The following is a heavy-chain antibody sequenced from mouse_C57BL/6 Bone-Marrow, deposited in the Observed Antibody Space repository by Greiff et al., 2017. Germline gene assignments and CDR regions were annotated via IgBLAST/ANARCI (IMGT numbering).Heavy chain of an antibody. V-gene: IGHV1-55*01. CDR1: GYTFTSYW. CDR3: ARPYYSNYWYFDV. J-gene: IGHJ1*03. D-gene: IGHD2-5*01. CDR2: IYPGSGST. Sequence: VQLQQSGAELVKPGASVKMSCKASGYTFTSYWITWVKQRPGQGLEWIGDIYPGSGSTNYNEKFKSKATLTVDTSSSTAYMQLSSLTSEDSAVHYCARPYYSNYWYFDVWGTGTTVTVSS.